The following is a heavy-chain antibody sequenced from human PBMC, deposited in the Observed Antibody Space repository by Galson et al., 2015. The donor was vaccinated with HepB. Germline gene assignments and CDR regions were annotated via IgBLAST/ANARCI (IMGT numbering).Heavy chain of an antibody. V-gene: IGHV2-5*01. CDR3: AHRPPTYYSSSWYGDAFDI. J-gene: IGHJ3*02. Sequence: PALVKPTQTLTLTCTFSGFSLSTSGVGVGWIRQPPGKALEWLALIYWNDDKRYSPSLKSRLTITKDTSKNQVVLTMTNMDPVDTATYYCAHRPPTYYSSSWYGDAFDIWGQGTMVTVSS. D-gene: IGHD6-13*01. CDR1: GFSLSTSGVG. CDR2: IYWNDDK.